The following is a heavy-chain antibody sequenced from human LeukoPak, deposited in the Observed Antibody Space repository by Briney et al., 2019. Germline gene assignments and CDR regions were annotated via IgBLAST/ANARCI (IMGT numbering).Heavy chain of an antibody. V-gene: IGHV1-2*02. J-gene: IGHJ6*02. CDR3: ASLRMRGGSQHYYYGMDV. CDR1: GYTFTGYY. CDR2: INPNSGGT. Sequence: ASVKVSCKASGYTFTGYYMHWVRQAPGQGLEWMGWINPNSGGTNYAQKFQGRVTMTRDTSISTAYMELSGLRSDDTAVYYCASLRMRGGSQHYYYGMDVWGQGTTVTVSS. D-gene: IGHD5-12*01.